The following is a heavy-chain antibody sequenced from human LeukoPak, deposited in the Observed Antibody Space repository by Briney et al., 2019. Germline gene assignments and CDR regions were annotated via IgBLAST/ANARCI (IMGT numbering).Heavy chain of an antibody. CDR3: ARGPSEYSSSSDTFDI. CDR1: GYTFTNYY. J-gene: IGHJ3*02. CDR2: INPSGGST. Sequence: GASVKVSCKASGYTFTNYYMHWVRQAPGQGLEWMGIINPSGGSTSYAQKFQGRVTMTRDMSTSTVYMELSSLRSEDTAVYYCARGPSEYSSSSDTFDIWGQGTMVTVSS. V-gene: IGHV1-46*01. D-gene: IGHD6-6*01.